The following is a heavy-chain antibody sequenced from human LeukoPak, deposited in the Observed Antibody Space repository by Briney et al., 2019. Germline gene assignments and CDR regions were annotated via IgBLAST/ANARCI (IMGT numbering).Heavy chain of an antibody. CDR3: ATDRGWRTSGYYLYYFEY. V-gene: IGHV3-11*04. J-gene: IGHJ4*02. Sequence: KSGGSLRLSCAASGFTFSDNYMSWIRQAPGKGLEWVSHISSRGDIIYYADSVRGRFTISRDNTMNSLYLQMSSLRAEDTAVYYCATDRGWRTSGYYLYYFEYWGQGTLVTYSS. D-gene: IGHD3-3*01. CDR1: GFTFSDNY. CDR2: ISSRGDII.